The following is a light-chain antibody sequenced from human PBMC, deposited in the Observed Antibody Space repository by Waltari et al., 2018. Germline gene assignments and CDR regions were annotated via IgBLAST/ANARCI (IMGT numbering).Light chain of an antibody. CDR3: QQGFSSPFT. CDR1: QGIGNN. J-gene: IGKJ3*01. V-gene: IGKV1-16*01. CDR2: RAS. Sequence: DIQMTQSPSSLSASVGDTVTITCQASQGIGNNLNWFQQQPGKAPKLLIFRASSLQGGIPSRFSGSGSGTDFTLTISSLQPEDFATYYCQQGFSSPFTFGPGTKLDIK.